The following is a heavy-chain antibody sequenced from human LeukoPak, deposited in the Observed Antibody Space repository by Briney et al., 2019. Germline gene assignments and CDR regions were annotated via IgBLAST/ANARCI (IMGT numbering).Heavy chain of an antibody. CDR2: ISYDGSNK. CDR1: GFTFSSYG. CDR3: AMSPDYGDQYYFDY. V-gene: IGHV3-30*03. J-gene: IGHJ4*02. Sequence: GVTLRRSCAASGFTFSSYGMHWVRQAPGKGLEWVAVISYDGSNKYYADSVKGRFTVSRDNSKNTLYLQMNSLRAEDTAVYYCAMSPDYGDQYYFDYWGQGTLVTVSS. D-gene: IGHD4-17*01.